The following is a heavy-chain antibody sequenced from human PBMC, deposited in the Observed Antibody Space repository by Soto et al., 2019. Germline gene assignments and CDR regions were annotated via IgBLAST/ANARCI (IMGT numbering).Heavy chain of an antibody. CDR3: ARVSSSVDVAVAGGFDY. Sequence: QVQLVQSGAEVKKPGASVQVSCKASGYTFTSYGISWVRQAPGQGLEWMGWISAYNGNTYYAQKLQGRVTMTTDTSTSTAYMELRSVRSDDAAVYYCARVSSSVDVAVAGGFDYLGQGTLVTVSS. V-gene: IGHV1-18*04. CDR2: ISAYNGNT. J-gene: IGHJ4*02. D-gene: IGHD6-19*01. CDR1: GYTFTSYG.